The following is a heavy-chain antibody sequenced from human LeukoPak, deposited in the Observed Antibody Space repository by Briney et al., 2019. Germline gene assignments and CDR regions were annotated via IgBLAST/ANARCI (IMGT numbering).Heavy chain of an antibody. V-gene: IGHV1-18*01. CDR1: GYTFTSYG. CDR2: ISAYNGNT. CDR3: ARAGETIFGAPNWFDP. D-gene: IGHD3-3*01. J-gene: IGHJ5*02. Sequence: GASVKVSCKASGYTFTSYGISWVRRAPGQGLEWMGWISAYNGNTNYAQKLQGRVTMTTDTSTSTAYMELRSLRSDDTAVYYCARAGETIFGAPNWFDPWGQGTLVTVSS.